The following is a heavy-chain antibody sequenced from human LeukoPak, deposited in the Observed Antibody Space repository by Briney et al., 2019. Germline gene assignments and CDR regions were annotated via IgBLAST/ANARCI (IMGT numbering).Heavy chain of an antibody. CDR2: IYYSGSA. CDR3: GRDFGSGYSGLDV. V-gene: IGHV4-31*03. CDR1: GGSISSGDYY. D-gene: IGHD3-22*01. J-gene: IGHJ6*02. Sequence: SETLSLTCTVSGGSISSGDYYWSWIRQHPGKGLEWIGYIYYSGSAYYNPSLKSRVTISVDPTKNEFSLKLSSVTAADTAVYYCGRDFGSGYSGLDVWGQGTTVTVSS.